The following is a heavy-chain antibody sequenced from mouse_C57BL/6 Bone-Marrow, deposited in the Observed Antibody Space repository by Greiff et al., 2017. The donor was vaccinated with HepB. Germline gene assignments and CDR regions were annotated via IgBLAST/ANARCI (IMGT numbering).Heavy chain of an antibody. D-gene: IGHD5-5*01. CDR2: IYPGSGST. Sequence: QVQLQPGAELVKPGASGKMSCKASGYTFTSYWITWVKQRPGQGLEWIGDIYPGSGSTNYTEKFKSKATLTVDTSSSTAYMQLISLKSEDSAVYYCARSLPPWYAYWGQGTLVTVSA. J-gene: IGHJ3*01. CDR3: ARSLPPWYAY. V-gene: IGHV1-55*01. CDR1: GYTFTSYW.